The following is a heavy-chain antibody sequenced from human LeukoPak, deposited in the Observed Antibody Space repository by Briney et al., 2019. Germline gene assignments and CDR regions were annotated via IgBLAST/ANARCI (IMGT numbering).Heavy chain of an antibody. CDR1: GGSISSSNG. V-gene: IGHV4-4*02. J-gene: IGHJ4*02. D-gene: IGHD3-22*01. CDR3: AKAIASSGWLFDY. Sequence: SETLSLTCAVSGGSISSSNGWSWVRQPPGKGLEWIGDIYHSGSTNYNPSLKSRVTISVDKSKNQFSLKLSSVTAADTAVYYCAKAIASSGWLFDYWGQGTLVTVSS. CDR2: IYHSGST.